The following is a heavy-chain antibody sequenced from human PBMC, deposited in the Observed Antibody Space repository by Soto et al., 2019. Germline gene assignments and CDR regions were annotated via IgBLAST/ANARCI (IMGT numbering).Heavy chain of an antibody. CDR1: GGFFSGYY. CDR3: ARGLAAGTILDY. D-gene: IGHD6-13*01. V-gene: IGHV4-34*01. CDR2: INHSGST. J-gene: IGHJ4*02. Sequence: PSETLSLTCAVYGGFFSGYYWSWIRQPPGKGLEWIGEINHSGSTNYNPSLKSRVTISVDTSKNQFSLKLSSVTAADTAVYYCARGLAAGTILDYWGQGTLVTVSS.